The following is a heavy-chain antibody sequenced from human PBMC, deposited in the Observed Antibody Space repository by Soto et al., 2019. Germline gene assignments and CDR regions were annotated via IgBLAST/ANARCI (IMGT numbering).Heavy chain of an antibody. CDR3: ARDVFGYFDWLRPLSDYYGMDV. CDR1: GFTFSSYG. V-gene: IGHV3-33*01. J-gene: IGHJ6*02. D-gene: IGHD3-9*01. Sequence: QVQLVESGGGVVQPGRSLRRSCAASGFTFSSYGMHWVRQAPGKGLEWVAVIWYDGSNKYYADSVKGRFTISRDNSKNTLYLQMNSLRAEDTAVYYCARDVFGYFDWLRPLSDYYGMDVWGQGTTVTVSS. CDR2: IWYDGSNK.